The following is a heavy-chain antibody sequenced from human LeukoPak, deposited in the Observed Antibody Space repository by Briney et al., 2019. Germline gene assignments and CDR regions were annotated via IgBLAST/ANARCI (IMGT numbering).Heavy chain of an antibody. D-gene: IGHD3-10*01. CDR3: TRGGSTFDY. CDR1: GGSISSYY. CDR2: IYYSGST. J-gene: IGHJ4*02. Sequence: SETLSLTCTVSGGSISSYYWSGVRQPPEKGLEGIGYIYYSGSTNYNLSLKSRVPISVDTSKNQFSLQLTSVTAADTAVYFCTRGGSTFDYWGQGTLVTVSS. V-gene: IGHV4-59*01.